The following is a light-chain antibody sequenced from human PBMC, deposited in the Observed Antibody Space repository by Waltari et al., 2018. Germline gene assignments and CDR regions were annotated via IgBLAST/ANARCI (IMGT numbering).Light chain of an antibody. Sequence: DMQMTQSPSTLSASVGDRVTITCRASQSIGSWLAWYQQKPGKAPKLLIYEASSLETGVPSRFSGSGSGTECTLTISSLQPDDFATYYCQQYNIYSTWTFGQGTKVEIK. V-gene: IGKV1-5*03. CDR2: EAS. CDR3: QQYNIYSTWT. CDR1: QSIGSW. J-gene: IGKJ1*01.